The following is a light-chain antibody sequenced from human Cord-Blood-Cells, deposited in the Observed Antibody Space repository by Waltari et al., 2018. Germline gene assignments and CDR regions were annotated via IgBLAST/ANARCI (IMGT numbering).Light chain of an antibody. CDR2: EGS. V-gene: IGLV2-23*01. Sequence: QSALTQPASVSGSPGQSITISCTGTSSDVGSYNLVSWYQQHPGKAPKLMIYEGSKRPSGVSNRFSGSKSGNTASLTSSGLQAEDEADYYCCSYAGSSTWVFGGGTKRTVL. CDR3: CSYAGSSTWV. CDR1: SSDVGSYNL. J-gene: IGLJ3*02.